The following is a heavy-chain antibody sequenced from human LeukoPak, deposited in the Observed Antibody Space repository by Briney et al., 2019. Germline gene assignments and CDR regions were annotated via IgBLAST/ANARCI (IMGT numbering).Heavy chain of an antibody. Sequence: GGSLRLSCAASGFMFADHGMTWVRQVPGKGLEWVSGINWNGGSTGYVDSAKGRFTISRDNAKNVLFLQMNNLRAEDTAFYYCARGEWDLRDWGQGTLVIVSS. V-gene: IGHV3-20*04. CDR3: ARGEWDLRD. CDR1: GFMFADHG. D-gene: IGHD1-26*01. CDR2: INWNGGST. J-gene: IGHJ4*02.